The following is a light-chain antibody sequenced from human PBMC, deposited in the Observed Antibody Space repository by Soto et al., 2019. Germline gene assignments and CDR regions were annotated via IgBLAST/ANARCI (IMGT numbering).Light chain of an antibody. V-gene: IGKV1-5*03. J-gene: IGKJ4*01. Sequence: DIQMTQSPSTLSASVGDRVTITCRASQSVSTWLAWYQQQPGKVPKLLIYKAYSLESGVPSRFSGSGSGTEFTLTISSLQPDDFATYYCQQYNSNPLTFGGGTKVEIK. CDR1: QSVSTW. CDR3: QQYNSNPLT. CDR2: KAY.